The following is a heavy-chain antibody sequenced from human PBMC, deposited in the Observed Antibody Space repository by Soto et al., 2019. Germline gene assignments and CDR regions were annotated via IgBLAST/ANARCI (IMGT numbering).Heavy chain of an antibody. CDR3: ARDETYSVY. Sequence: QVQLVQSGAEVKKPGASVKVSCKTSDYPFTKYGISWVRQAPGQGLEWMGWISGFNGNTHYAQNLQGRVTMTTDTSTSTAYLELRSLRSDDTAVYYCARDETYSVYWGQGTLVTVSS. V-gene: IGHV1-18*01. CDR1: DYPFTKYG. D-gene: IGHD2-15*01. CDR2: ISGFNGNT. J-gene: IGHJ4*02.